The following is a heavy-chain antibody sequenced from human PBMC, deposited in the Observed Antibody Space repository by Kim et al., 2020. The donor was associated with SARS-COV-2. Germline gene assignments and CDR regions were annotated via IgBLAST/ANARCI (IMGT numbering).Heavy chain of an antibody. Sequence: ASVKVSCKASGYTFTSYGISWVRQAPGQGLEWMGWISAYNGNTNYAQKLQGRVTMTTDTSTSTAYMELRSLRSDDTAVYYCARVKSGLLPHNWFDPWGQGTLVTVSS. CDR3: ARVKSGLLPHNWFDP. D-gene: IGHD3-22*01. CDR2: ISAYNGNT. J-gene: IGHJ5*02. V-gene: IGHV1-18*04. CDR1: GYTFTSYG.